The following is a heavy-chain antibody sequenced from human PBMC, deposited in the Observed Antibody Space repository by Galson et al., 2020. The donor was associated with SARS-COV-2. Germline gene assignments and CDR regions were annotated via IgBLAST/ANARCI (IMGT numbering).Heavy chain of an antibody. CDR1: DGPISSYY. CDR2: ISYSGSA. V-gene: IGHV4-59*01. D-gene: IGHD4-17*01. J-gene: IGHJ6*02. CDR3: ARDPAPLYGDNYYYGMDV. Sequence: ETSGTLSLTCSVSDGPISSYYWSWIRQPPGKGLEWIGYISYSGSANYNPSLGSRVTISVDLSKNQFSLKVTSVTAADTAVYYCARDPAPLYGDNYYYGMDVWGRGTTVTVSS.